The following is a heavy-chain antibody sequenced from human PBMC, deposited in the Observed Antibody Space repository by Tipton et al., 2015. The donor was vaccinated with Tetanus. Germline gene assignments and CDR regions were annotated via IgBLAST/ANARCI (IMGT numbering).Heavy chain of an antibody. CDR2: IDPNSGGT. Sequence: QLVQSGAEMKKPGASVKVSCKASGYTFTGYYIYWVRQAPGQGLEGMGWIDPNSGGTVYAQKFQGRVPMTRDTSISTGYMELRSLRSDDTAVYYCARDRGDYIYYGMDVWGPGTTVTVS. V-gene: IGHV1-2*02. D-gene: IGHD3-22*01. CDR1: GYTFTGYY. J-gene: IGHJ6*02. CDR3: ARDRGDYIYYGMDV.